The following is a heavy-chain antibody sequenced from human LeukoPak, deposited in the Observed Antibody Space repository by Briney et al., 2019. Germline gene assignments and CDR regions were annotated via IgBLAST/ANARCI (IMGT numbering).Heavy chain of an antibody. CDR2: ISAYNGDT. D-gene: IGHD4-17*01. V-gene: IGHV1-18*01. Sequence: ASVKVSCKVSGYTLTELSMHWVRQAPGQGLEWMGWISAYNGDTNYAQKFQGRVTMTTEKSTTTAYMELRSLRSDDTAMYYCARTPVGFNTVTPSDVRYWGQGTLVTVSS. CDR3: ARTPVGFNTVTPSDVRY. CDR1: GYTLTELS. J-gene: IGHJ4*02.